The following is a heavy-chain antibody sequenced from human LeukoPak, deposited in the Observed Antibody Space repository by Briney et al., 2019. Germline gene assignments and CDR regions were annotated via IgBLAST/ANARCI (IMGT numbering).Heavy chain of an antibody. CDR3: ARGADQEFDF. J-gene: IGHJ4*02. CDR1: GHTLNNHF. CDR2: INPRDGST. V-gene: IGHV1-46*02. Sequence: ASVKVSCMSSGHTLNNHFIHWVRQAPGQGLEWMGMINPRDGSTRTLQRFQGRVTMTRDTSTSTIYMGLSSLRSDDTATYFCARGADQEFDFWGQGTLVTVSS.